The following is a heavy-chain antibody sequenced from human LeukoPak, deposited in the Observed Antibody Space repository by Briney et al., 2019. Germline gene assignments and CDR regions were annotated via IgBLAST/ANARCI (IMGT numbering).Heavy chain of an antibody. CDR3: ARAMGKAGYFDWLFPPPPDY. J-gene: IGHJ4*02. V-gene: IGHV1-2*04. D-gene: IGHD3-9*01. Sequence: ASVKVSCKASGYTFTGYYMHWVRQAPGQGLEWMGWINPNSGGTNYAQKFQGWVTMTRDTSISTAYMELSRLRSDDTAVYYCARAMGKAGYFDWLFPPPPDYWGQGPWSPSPQ. CDR2: INPNSGGT. CDR1: GYTFTGYY.